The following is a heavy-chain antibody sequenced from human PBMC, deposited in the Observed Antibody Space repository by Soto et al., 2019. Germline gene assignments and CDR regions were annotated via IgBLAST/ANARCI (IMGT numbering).Heavy chain of an antibody. CDR3: ARTDGDSSGYFDY. Sequence: SGGALRLPRAAPGFTLSSYSLHRVRQAPGKGLEWVAVISYDGSNKYYADSVKGRFTISRDNSKNTLYLQMNSLRAEDTAVYYCARTDGDSSGYFDYWGQGTLVTVSS. V-gene: IGHV3-30-3*01. D-gene: IGHD3-22*01. CDR2: ISYDGSNK. J-gene: IGHJ4*02. CDR1: GFTLSSYS.